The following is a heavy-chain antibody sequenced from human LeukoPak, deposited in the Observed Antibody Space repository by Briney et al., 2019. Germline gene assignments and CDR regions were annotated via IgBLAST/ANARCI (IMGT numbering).Heavy chain of an antibody. CDR2: VSSSSSYI. Sequence: SWGSLRLSCAASGFTFSSYSMNWVRQAPGKGLEWVSYVSSSSSYIYYADSVKGRFTISRDNAKNSLYLQMNSLRAEDTAVYHCARIGSGNDAFDIWGQGTVVTVSS. CDR1: GFTFSSYS. CDR3: ARIGSGNDAFDI. J-gene: IGHJ3*02. V-gene: IGHV3-21*01. D-gene: IGHD3-3*01.